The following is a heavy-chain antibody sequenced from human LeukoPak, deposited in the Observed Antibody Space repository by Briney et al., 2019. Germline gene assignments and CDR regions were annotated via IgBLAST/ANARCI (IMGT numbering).Heavy chain of an antibody. D-gene: IGHD6-6*01. CDR3: AKAIREDSSSAGFDY. CDR1: GFTFSSYA. J-gene: IGHJ4*02. CDR2: ISGSGGST. V-gene: IGHV3-23*01. Sequence: GGSLRLSCAASGFTFSSYAMSWVRQAPGKGLEWVSAISGSGGSTYYADSVKGRFTISRDNSKNTLYLQMNSLRAEDTAVYYCAKAIREDSSSAGFDYWGQGTLVTVSS.